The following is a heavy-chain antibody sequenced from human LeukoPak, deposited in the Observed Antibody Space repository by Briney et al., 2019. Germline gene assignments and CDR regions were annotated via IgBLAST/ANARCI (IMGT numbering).Heavy chain of an antibody. CDR3: ARVWSFRYCSSD. V-gene: IGHV3-48*01. Sequence: GGSLRLSCVDSGLTFSSYSMNWVRQAPGKGLEWVSYISSSSSAIYYADSVKGRFTISRDNAKNSLYLQMNSLRAEDTAVYYCARVWSFRYCSSDWGQGTLVTVSS. D-gene: IGHD2-15*01. CDR2: ISSSSSAI. CDR1: GLTFSSYS. J-gene: IGHJ4*02.